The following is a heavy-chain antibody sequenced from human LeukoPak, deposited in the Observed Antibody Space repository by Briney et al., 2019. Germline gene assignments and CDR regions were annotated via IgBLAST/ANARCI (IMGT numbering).Heavy chain of an antibody. CDR3: VKGYYDFDY. D-gene: IGHD3-3*01. CDR1: GFSFSNYG. V-gene: IGHV3-30*18. Sequence: PGGSLRLSCTASGFSFSNYGMHWVRQAPGKGLEWVTVISYDGSNKYYADSVKGRFTISRDNSKNTLYLQMNSLRAEDTAVYYCVKGYYDFDYWGQGTLVTVSS. CDR2: ISYDGSNK. J-gene: IGHJ4*02.